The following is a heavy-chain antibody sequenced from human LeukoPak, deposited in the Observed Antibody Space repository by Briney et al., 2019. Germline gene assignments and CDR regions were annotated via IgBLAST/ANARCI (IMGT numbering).Heavy chain of an antibody. CDR1: GYTFTDYY. Sequence: ASVKVSCKASGYTFTDYYIHWVRQAPGQGLEWMGRINPNSGGTTYAQKFQGRVTMTRDTSIGIAYMELSRLRSEDTAVYYCARGLRGKPRGYYYYMDVWGKGTTVTVSS. V-gene: IGHV1-2*06. CDR3: ARGLRGKPRGYYYYMDV. J-gene: IGHJ6*03. CDR2: INPNSGGT. D-gene: IGHD5-12*01.